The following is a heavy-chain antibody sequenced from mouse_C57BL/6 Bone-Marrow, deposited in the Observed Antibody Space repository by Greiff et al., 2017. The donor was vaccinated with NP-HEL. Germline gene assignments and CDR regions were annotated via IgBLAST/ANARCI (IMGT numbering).Heavy chain of an antibody. CDR3: ARGNWVDY. V-gene: IGHV1-42*01. CDR2: INPSTGGT. Sequence: EVQLQQSGPELVKPGASVKISCKASGYSFTGYYMNWVKQSPEKSLEWIGEINPSTGGTTYNQKFKAKATLTVDKSSSTAYMQLKSLTSEDSAVYYCARGNWVDYWGQGTTLTVSS. J-gene: IGHJ2*01. D-gene: IGHD4-1*01. CDR1: GYSFTGYY.